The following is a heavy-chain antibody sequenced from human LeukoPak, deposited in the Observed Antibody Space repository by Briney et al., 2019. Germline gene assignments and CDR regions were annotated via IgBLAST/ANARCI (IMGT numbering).Heavy chain of an antibody. CDR2: IYYTVTT. CDR3: ARGEFGTGIFEY. D-gene: IGHD1-14*01. J-gene: IGHJ4*02. V-gene: IGHV4-59*09. Sequence: AYIYYTVTTNYTPSLKSRVTMSVDTSKTQFSLRLSSVTAADTAVYYCARGEFGTGIFEYWGQGALVTVSS.